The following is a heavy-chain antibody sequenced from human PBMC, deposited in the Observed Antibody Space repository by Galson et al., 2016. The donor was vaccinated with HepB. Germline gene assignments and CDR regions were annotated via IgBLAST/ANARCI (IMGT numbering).Heavy chain of an antibody. CDR1: GGTFSTYA. V-gene: IGHV1-69*13. Sequence: SVKVSCKASGGTFSTYAISWVRQAPGQGLEWMGGIIPIFGTANSAQKFQGRVTITADESTTTASMELSSLTSEDTAVYYCARPKATISAPFDYWGQGTLVTVSS. CDR2: IIPIFGTA. D-gene: IGHD5-12*01. J-gene: IGHJ4*02. CDR3: ARPKATISAPFDY.